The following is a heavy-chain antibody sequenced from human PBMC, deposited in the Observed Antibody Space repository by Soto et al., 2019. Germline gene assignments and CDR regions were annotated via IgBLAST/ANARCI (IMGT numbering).Heavy chain of an antibody. CDR3: VKDTNYYDSSGYDRTFDY. V-gene: IGHV3-64D*08. CDR2: ISSNGDMT. D-gene: IGHD3-22*01. J-gene: IGHJ4*02. Sequence: PGGSLRLSCSASGFIFRSYAMHWVRQAPGTGLEYLSSISSNGDMTYYADSVKGRFTISRDNSKNIVYLQMSSLRVEDAAVYYCVKDTNYYDSSGYDRTFDYWGQGALVTVSS. CDR1: GFIFRSYA.